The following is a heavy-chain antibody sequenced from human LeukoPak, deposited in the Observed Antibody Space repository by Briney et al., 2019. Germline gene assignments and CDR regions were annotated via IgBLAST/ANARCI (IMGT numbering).Heavy chain of an antibody. Sequence: PSETLSLTCAVSGYSISSGYYWGWIRQPPGKGLEWIGSIYHSGSTYYNPSLKSRVTISVDTSKNQFSLKLSSVTAADTAVYYCARQSYDFWSGYFLDHWGQGTLVTVSS. V-gene: IGHV4-38-2*01. CDR3: ARQSYDFWSGYFLDH. CDR2: IYHSGST. CDR1: GYSISSGYY. D-gene: IGHD3-3*01. J-gene: IGHJ4*02.